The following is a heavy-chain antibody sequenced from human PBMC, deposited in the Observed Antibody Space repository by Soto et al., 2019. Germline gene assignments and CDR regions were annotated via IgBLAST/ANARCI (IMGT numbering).Heavy chain of an antibody. CDR3: ARDLGDCSGGSCYSGWFDP. J-gene: IGHJ5*02. V-gene: IGHV6-1*01. CDR2: TYYRSKWYN. Sequence: SETLSLTCAISGDTVSNNTAAWSWIRQSPSRGLEWLGRTYYRSKWYNDYAISVQSRITINPDTSKNHFSLQLNSVTPEDTAVYYCARDLGDCSGGSCYSGWFDPWGQGTLVTVSS. D-gene: IGHD2-15*01. CDR1: GDTVSNNTAA.